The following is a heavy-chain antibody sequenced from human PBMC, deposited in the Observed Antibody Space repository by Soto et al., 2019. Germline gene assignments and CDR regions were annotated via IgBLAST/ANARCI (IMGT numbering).Heavy chain of an antibody. CDR1: GGSISSSNW. D-gene: IGHD1-26*01. J-gene: IGHJ4*02. CDR3: ARGLISGSHYSGGWYYFDS. V-gene: IGHV4-4*02. CDR2: IYHSGST. Sequence: SDTLSLTCAVSGGSISSSNWWSWVRQPPGKGLEWIGEIYHSGSTNYNPSLKSRVTISVDKSNSQFSLELSSVTAADTAVYYCARGLISGSHYSGGWYYFDSWGQGTQVTVSS.